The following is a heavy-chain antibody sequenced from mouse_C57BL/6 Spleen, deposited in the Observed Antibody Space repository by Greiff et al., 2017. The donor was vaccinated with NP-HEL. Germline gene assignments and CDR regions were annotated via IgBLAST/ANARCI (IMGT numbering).Heavy chain of an antibody. D-gene: IGHD2-1*01. V-gene: IGHV1-52*01. CDR3: ARSGNYGGDEAMDC. CDR1: GYTFTSYW. CDR2: IDPSDSET. Sequence: VQLQQPGAELVRPGSSVKLSCKASGYTFTSYWMHWVKQRPIQGLEWIGNIDPSDSETHYNQKFKDKATLTVDKSSSTAYMQLRSLASEDSAVYYCARSGNYGGDEAMDCWGQGTSVTVSS. J-gene: IGHJ4*01.